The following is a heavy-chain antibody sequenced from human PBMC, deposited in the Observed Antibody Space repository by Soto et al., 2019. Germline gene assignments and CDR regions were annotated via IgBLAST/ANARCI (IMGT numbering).Heavy chain of an antibody. CDR1: GYTFTSYD. CDR2: MDPNSGST. J-gene: IGHJ6*02. V-gene: IGHV1-8*01. Sequence: GASVKVSCKXSGYTFTSYDINWVRQAPGQGLEWMGWMDPNSGSTGYAQNFQGRVTMTRNISINTVHMELSSLRSEDTAVYYCARERKFDFWRKGLDVWGQGTTVTVSS. CDR3: ARERKFDFWRKGLDV. D-gene: IGHD3-3*01.